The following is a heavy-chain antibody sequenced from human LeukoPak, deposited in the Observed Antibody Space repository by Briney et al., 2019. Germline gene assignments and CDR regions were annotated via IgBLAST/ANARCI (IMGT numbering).Heavy chain of an antibody. D-gene: IGHD3-22*01. J-gene: IGHJ4*02. V-gene: IGHV3-23*01. CDR1: GFTFSSYA. CDR2: ISGSGGST. CDR3: AKSGYYSTYFDY. Sequence: GGSLRLSCTASGFTFSSYAMSWVRQAPGKGLEWVGSISGSGGSTYYADSVKGRFTISRDNSKNTLSLKMNSLRAEDTAVYYCAKSGYYSTYFDYWGQGTLVTVSS.